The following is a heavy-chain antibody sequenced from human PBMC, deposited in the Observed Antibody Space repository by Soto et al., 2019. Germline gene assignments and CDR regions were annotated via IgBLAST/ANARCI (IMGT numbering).Heavy chain of an antibody. D-gene: IGHD3-10*01. CDR1: GYASVSYA. CDR2: INAGVDGT. J-gene: IGHJ4*02. CDR3: AREVPGITSFDY. V-gene: IGHV1-3*01. Sequence: QVQLVQSGPEMMQPGASVKISCKPSGYASVSYAMHWVRQVHGQVYEWLGWINAGVDGTMYSERFQGKVKITRHTSANTVYLDLNALTSEDTAVDYCAREVPGITSFDYWGQGTLVIVSS.